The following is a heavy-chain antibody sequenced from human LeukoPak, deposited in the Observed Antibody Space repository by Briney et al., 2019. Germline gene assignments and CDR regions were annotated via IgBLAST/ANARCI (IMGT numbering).Heavy chain of an antibody. V-gene: IGHV3-7*01. Sequence: GGSLRLSCAASGFTFSSYWMSWVRQAPGKGLEWVANIKQDGSEKYYVDSVKGRFTISRDNAKKSLYLQMNSLRAEDTAVYYCARDQDYFRSTSCYKYWGQGTLVTVSS. CDR2: IKQDGSEK. CDR1: GFTFSSYW. D-gene: IGHD2-2*02. J-gene: IGHJ4*02. CDR3: ARDQDYFRSTSCYKY.